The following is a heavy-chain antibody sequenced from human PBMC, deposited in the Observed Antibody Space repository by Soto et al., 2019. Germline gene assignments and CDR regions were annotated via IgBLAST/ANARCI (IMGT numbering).Heavy chain of an antibody. CDR1: GFTFSSYA. J-gene: IGHJ4*02. Sequence: EVQLVESGGGLVQPGGSLRLSCAASGFTFSSYAMHWVRQAPGKGLEYVSGISNNGGITYSANSMTGRFTISRDNSKNTLYLQMGSLRAEDMAVYFCARGAHYDVLTGPAFYWGQGTLVTVSS. V-gene: IGHV3-64*01. CDR2: ISNNGGIT. D-gene: IGHD3-9*01. CDR3: ARGAHYDVLTGPAFY.